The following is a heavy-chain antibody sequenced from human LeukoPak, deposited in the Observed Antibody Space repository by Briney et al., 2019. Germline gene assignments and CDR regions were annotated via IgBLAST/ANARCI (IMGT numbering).Heavy chain of an antibody. CDR1: GFTFSSYA. CDR2: VSGNGATT. CDR3: ARVPHPTYYFDY. Sequence: GGSLRLSCAASGFTFSSYAMSWVRQAPGKGLEWVSTVSGNGATTYYADSVKGRFTISRDNSKNTLDLQMSSLRAEDTAIYFCARVPHPTYYFDYWGRGTLVTVSS. V-gene: IGHV3-23*01. D-gene: IGHD4-11*01. J-gene: IGHJ4*02.